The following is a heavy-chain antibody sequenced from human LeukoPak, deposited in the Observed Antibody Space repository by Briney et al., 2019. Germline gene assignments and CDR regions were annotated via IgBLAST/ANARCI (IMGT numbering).Heavy chain of an antibody. CDR1: GGSFSGYY. CDR2: IYYSGNT. CDR3: ARDGAPLRYFDWLLALDAFDI. D-gene: IGHD3-9*01. Sequence: SETLSLTCVVYGGSFSGYYWSWIRQPPGKGLEWIGSIYYSGNTYYNPSLKSRVTISVDTSKNQFSLKLSSVTAADTAVYYCARDGAPLRYFDWLLALDAFDIWGQGTMVTVSS. J-gene: IGHJ3*02. V-gene: IGHV4-34*01.